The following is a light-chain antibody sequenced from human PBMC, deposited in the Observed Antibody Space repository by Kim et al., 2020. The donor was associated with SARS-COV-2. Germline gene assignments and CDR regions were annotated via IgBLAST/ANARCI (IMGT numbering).Light chain of an antibody. V-gene: IGKV4-1*01. Sequence: DIVMTQSPDSLAVSLGERATINCKSSQSVLYSSNNNNYLAWYQQKPGQPPKLLIYWASTREFGVPDRFSGSGSGTDFTLTINSLQAEDVAVYYCQQYYDTPLTFGGGTKVDIK. CDR3: QQYYDTPLT. CDR1: QSVLYSSNNNNY. CDR2: WAS. J-gene: IGKJ4*01.